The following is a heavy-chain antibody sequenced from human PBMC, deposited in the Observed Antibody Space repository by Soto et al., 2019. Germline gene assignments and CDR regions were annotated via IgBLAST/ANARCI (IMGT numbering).Heavy chain of an antibody. Sequence: QITLKESGPTLVKPTQTLTLTCTISGFSLSTRGVGVGWIRQPPGKALDWLALIYWDGDKRYSPSLKSRLTITKDTSKTQVVLTMTNMDPVDTATYFCVRLLWFGELTWGQGTLVTVPS. CDR1: GFSLSTRGVG. CDR3: VRLLWFGELT. D-gene: IGHD3-10*01. V-gene: IGHV2-5*02. J-gene: IGHJ4*02. CDR2: IYWDGDK.